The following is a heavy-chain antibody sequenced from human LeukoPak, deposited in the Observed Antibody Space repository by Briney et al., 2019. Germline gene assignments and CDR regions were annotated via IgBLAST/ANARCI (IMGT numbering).Heavy chain of an antibody. V-gene: IGHV3-30*04. CDR3: ARAGYYYDSSGYSYLVDY. CDR2: ISYDGSNK. CDR1: GFTFSSYA. D-gene: IGHD3-22*01. Sequence: PGRSLRLSCAASGFTFSSYAMHWVRQAPGKGLEWVAVISYDGSNKYYADSVKGRFTISRDNSKNTLYLQMNSRRAEDTAVYYCARAGYYYDSSGYSYLVDYWGQGTLVTVSS. J-gene: IGHJ4*02.